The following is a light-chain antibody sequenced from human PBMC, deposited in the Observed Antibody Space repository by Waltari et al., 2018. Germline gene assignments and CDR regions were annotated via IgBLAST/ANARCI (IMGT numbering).Light chain of an antibody. CDR3: SSFAGRWI. V-gene: IGLV2-8*01. CDR1: GRALRDSDF. Sequence: QFALPQPPSASGSPGQSVTISCTGSGRALRDSDFVSWYQQHPGKAPKVILYEVSTRSSGVPDRFSGSKSGNTASLTVSGLQAEDEADYYCSSFAGRWIFGGGTKLTVL. CDR2: EVS. J-gene: IGLJ2*01.